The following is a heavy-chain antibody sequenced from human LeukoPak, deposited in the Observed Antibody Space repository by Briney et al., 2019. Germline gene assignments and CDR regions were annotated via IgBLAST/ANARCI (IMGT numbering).Heavy chain of an antibody. CDR3: ARKKKGQQLVGVYFDY. CDR1: GFTFSSYA. Sequence: GGSLRLSCAASGFTFSSYAMHWVRQAPGKGLEWVAVISYDGSNKYYADSVKGRFTISRDNSKNTLYLQMNSLRAEDTAVYYCARKKKGQQLVGVYFDYWGQGTLVTVSS. J-gene: IGHJ4*02. V-gene: IGHV3-30*04. CDR2: ISYDGSNK. D-gene: IGHD6-13*01.